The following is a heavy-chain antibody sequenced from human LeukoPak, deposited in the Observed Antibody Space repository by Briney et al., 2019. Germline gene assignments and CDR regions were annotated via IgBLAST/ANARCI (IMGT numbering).Heavy chain of an antibody. Sequence: GGSLRLSCAASGFTFSSYWMNWARQAPGKGLEWVASINHNGNVNYYVDSVKGRFTISRDNAKNSLYLQMSNLRAEDTAVYYCAKDQGTVIPSDYWGQGTLVTVSS. J-gene: IGHJ4*02. CDR1: GFTFSSYW. CDR2: INHNGNVN. D-gene: IGHD4-23*01. CDR3: AKDQGTVIPSDY. V-gene: IGHV3-7*03.